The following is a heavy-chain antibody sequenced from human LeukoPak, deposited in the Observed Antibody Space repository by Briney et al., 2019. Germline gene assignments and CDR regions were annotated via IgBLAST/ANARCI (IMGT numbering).Heavy chain of an antibody. J-gene: IGHJ4*02. V-gene: IGHV1-2*02. CDR1: GYTFSGTGWY. D-gene: IGHD3-10*01. CDR3: ARDGPAQMVDFDY. CDR2: IYPNNGAT. Sequence: ASVKVSCNASGYTFSGTGWYLYWLRQAPGQGLECMGWIYPNNGATAYAQKFQGRVAMTRDTSITTAYMELSRLRPDDTAVYYCARDGPAQMVDFDYWGQGTLVTVSS.